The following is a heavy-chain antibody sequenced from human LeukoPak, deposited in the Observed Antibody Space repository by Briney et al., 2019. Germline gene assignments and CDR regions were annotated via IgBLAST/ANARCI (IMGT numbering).Heavy chain of an antibody. CDR2: INTNTGNP. CDR1: GYTFTDYA. J-gene: IGHJ4*02. D-gene: IGHD6-19*01. V-gene: IGHV7-4-1*02. Sequence: ASVKVSCKASGYTFTDYALNWVRQAPGHRLEWMGWINTNTGNPTYAQGFTGRFVFSLDTSVSTAYLQISSLKAEDTAVYYCARERIAVAVVAFDSWGQGTLVTVSS. CDR3: ARERIAVAVVAFDS.